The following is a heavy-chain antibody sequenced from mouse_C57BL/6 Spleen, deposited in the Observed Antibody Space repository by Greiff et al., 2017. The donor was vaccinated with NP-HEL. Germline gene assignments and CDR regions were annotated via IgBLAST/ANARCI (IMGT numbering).Heavy chain of an antibody. Sequence: VQGVESGPELVKPGASVKISCKASGYAFSSSWMNWVKQRPGKGLEWIGRIYPGDGDTNYNGKFKGKATLTADKSSSTAYMQLSSLTSEDSAVYFCARRKDGDYFDYWGQGTTLTVSS. V-gene: IGHV1-82*01. CDR3: ARRKDGDYFDY. CDR1: GYAFSSSW. CDR2: IYPGDGDT. J-gene: IGHJ2*01.